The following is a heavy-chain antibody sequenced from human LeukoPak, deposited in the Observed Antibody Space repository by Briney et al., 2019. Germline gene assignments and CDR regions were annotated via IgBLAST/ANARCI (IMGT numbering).Heavy chain of an antibody. Sequence: PSETLSLTCTVSGYSISSGYYWGWIRQPPGKGLEWIGSIYHSGSTYYNPSLKSRVTISVDTSKNQFSLKLSSVTAADTAVYYCAIEGYYGSGGKDYWGQGTLVTVSS. V-gene: IGHV4-38-2*02. D-gene: IGHD3-10*01. CDR2: IYHSGST. CDR3: AIEGYYGSGGKDY. CDR1: GYSISSGYY. J-gene: IGHJ4*02.